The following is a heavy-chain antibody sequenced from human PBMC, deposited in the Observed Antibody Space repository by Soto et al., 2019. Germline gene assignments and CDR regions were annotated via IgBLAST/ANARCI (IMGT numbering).Heavy chain of an antibody. V-gene: IGHV3-11*01. CDR1: GFTFGNYY. CDR2: ISSRGVTI. J-gene: IGHJ4*02. D-gene: IGHD6-19*01. Sequence: GSLRLSCNVSGFTFGNYYMSWIRQAPGKGLESISYISSRGVTIYYADSVKGRFTISRDNAKNSLFLQMDSLRAEDTAVYYCARVTASGWFVNGRDYFDHWGQGTLVTVSS. CDR3: ARVTASGWFVNGRDYFDH.